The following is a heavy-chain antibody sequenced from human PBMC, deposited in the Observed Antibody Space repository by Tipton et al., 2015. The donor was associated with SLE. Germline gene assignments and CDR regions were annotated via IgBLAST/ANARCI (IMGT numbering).Heavy chain of an antibody. CDR3: ASDCGGDCSPMEYFQY. J-gene: IGHJ1*01. Sequence: LRLSCAVSGGSMSSGGYSWSWIRQAPGKGLEWIGYIFHTGSTYYNPSLSSRVTMSVDRSQNQFSLKLTSMTAADTAVYYCASDCGGDCSPMEYFQYWGQGALVTVSS. CDR1: GGSMSSGGYS. D-gene: IGHD2-21*01. CDR2: IFHTGST. V-gene: IGHV4-30-2*01.